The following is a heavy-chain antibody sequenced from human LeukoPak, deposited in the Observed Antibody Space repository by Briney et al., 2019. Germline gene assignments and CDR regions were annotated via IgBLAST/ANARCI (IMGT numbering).Heavy chain of an antibody. CDR3: AKALSARPVTYVDY. V-gene: IGHV3-23*01. J-gene: IGHJ4*02. D-gene: IGHD5-18*01. CDR1: GFSFSSYW. CDR2: ISGSGGST. Sequence: GGSLRLSCAASGFSFSSYWMSWVRQAPGKGLEWVSAISGSGGSTYYADSVKGRFTISRDNSKNTLYLQMNSLRAEDTAVYYCAKALSARPVTYVDYWGQGTLVTVSS.